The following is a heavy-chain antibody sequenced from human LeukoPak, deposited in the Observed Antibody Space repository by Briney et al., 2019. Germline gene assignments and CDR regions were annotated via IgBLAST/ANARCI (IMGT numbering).Heavy chain of an antibody. CDR2: IYTSGST. CDR1: GGSISSYY. Sequence: SETLSLTCTGSGGSISSYYWSWIRQPAGKGLEWIGRIYTSGSTNYNPSLKSRVTMSVDTSKNQFSLKLSSATAADTAVYYCARDEDYGDYWYFDLWGRGTLVTVSS. D-gene: IGHD4-17*01. V-gene: IGHV4-4*07. J-gene: IGHJ2*01. CDR3: ARDEDYGDYWYFDL.